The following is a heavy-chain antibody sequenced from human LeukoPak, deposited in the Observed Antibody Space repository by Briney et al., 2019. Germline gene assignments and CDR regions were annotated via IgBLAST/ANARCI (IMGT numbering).Heavy chain of an antibody. CDR2: ISNNGGST. D-gene: IGHD3-22*01. J-gene: IGHJ3*02. V-gene: IGHV3-64D*09. Sequence: GGSLRLSCSASGFTFRSCAMHWVRQAPGKGLEYVSAISNNGGSTYYADSVKGRFTISRDNSKNTLYLQMSSLRAEDTAVYYCVKNLGRYYDSSGDSDAFDIWGQGTMVTVSS. CDR1: GFTFRSCA. CDR3: VKNLGRYYDSSGDSDAFDI.